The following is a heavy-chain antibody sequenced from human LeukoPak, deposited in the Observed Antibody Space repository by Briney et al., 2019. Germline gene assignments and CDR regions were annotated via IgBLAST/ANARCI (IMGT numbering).Heavy chain of an antibody. D-gene: IGHD3-3*01. CDR1: GGSISSYY. V-gene: IGHV4-59*01. CDR2: IYYSGST. J-gene: IGHJ5*02. CDR3: ARAPLLGIFGLDP. Sequence: SETLSLTCTVSGGSISSYYWSWIRQPPGKGLEWIGYIYYSGSTNYNPSLKSRVTISVDTSKNQFSLKLSSVTAADTAVYYCARAPLLGIFGLDPWSQGTLVTVSS.